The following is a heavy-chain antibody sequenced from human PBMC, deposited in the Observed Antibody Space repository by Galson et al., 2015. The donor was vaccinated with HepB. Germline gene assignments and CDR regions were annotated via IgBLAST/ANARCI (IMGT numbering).Heavy chain of an antibody. CDR2: IWYDGSNK. V-gene: IGHV3-33*01. Sequence: SVRLSCAASGFTFSSYGMNWVRQAQGKGLEWVAVIWYDGSNKYYADSVKGRFTISRDNSKNTLYLQMNSLRDEDTAVYYCVRGDWWDSSGWYEYWGQGTLVTVSS. J-gene: IGHJ4*02. CDR3: VRGDWWDSSGWYEY. CDR1: GFTFSSYG. D-gene: IGHD6-19*01.